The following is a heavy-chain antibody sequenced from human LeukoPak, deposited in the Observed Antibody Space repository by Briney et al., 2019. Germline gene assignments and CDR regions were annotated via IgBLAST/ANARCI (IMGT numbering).Heavy chain of an antibody. D-gene: IGHD6-19*01. V-gene: IGHV3-30*04. CDR1: GFTFSSYA. CDR2: ISYDGSNK. J-gene: IGHJ4*02. CDR3: ARSRASGWRNYYYFDY. Sequence: GGSLRLSCAASGFTFSSYAMHWVRQAPGKGLEWVAVISYDGSNKYYADSVKGRFTISRDNSKNTPYLQMNSLRAEDTAVYYCARSRASGWRNYYYFDYWGQGTLVTVSS.